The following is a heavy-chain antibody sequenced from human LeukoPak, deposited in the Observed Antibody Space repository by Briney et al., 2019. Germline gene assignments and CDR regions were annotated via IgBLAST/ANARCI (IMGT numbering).Heavy chain of an antibody. J-gene: IGHJ4*02. V-gene: IGHV1-2*02. CDR2: INPNSGGT. D-gene: IGHD6-19*01. CDR1: GYTFTGYY. Sequence: ASVKVSCKASGYTFTGYYMHWVRQAPGQGLEWMGWINPNSGGTNYAQKFQGRVTMTRDTSISTAYMELSRLRSDDTAVYYCARGHLAGQQWLVRTHLDYWGQGTLVTVSS. CDR3: ARGHLAGQQWLVRTHLDY.